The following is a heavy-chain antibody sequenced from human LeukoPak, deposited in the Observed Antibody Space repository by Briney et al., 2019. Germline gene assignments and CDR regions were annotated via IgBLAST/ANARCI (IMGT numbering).Heavy chain of an antibody. CDR2: INHSGST. Sequence: SETLSLTCAVSGYSISSGYYWSWIRQPPGKGLEWIGEINHSGSTNYNPSLKSRVTISVDTSKNQFSLKLSSVTAADTAVYYCARGLRAFDIWGQGTMVTVSS. V-gene: IGHV4-34*01. CDR3: ARGLRAFDI. J-gene: IGHJ3*02. D-gene: IGHD4-17*01. CDR1: GYSISSGYY.